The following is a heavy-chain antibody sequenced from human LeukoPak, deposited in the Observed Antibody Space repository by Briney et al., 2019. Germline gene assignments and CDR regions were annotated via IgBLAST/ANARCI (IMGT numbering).Heavy chain of an antibody. Sequence: SQTLSLTCTVSGASIRSGDYYWSWIRQPPGKGLEWIGEINHSGSTNYNPSLKSRVTISVDTSKNQFSLKLSSVTAADTAVCYCARGRAFDIWGQGTMVTVSS. CDR3: ARGRAFDI. CDR2: INHSGST. V-gene: IGHV4-30-4*01. J-gene: IGHJ3*02. CDR1: GASIRSGDYY.